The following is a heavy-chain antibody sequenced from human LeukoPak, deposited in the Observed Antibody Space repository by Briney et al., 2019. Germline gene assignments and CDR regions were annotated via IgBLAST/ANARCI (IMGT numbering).Heavy chain of an antibody. V-gene: IGHV4-59*12. J-gene: IGHJ5*02. CDR3: ARNEGQQLSRSWFDP. CDR2: IFYSGST. D-gene: IGHD6-13*01. Sequence: PSETLSLTCTVSGDSLSSYYCSWIRQPPGKGLEWIAYIFYSGSTSYNTSLKSRVAISMNTSRNQLSLKLGSVTAADTAVYYCARNEGQQLSRSWFDPWGQGTLVTVSS. CDR1: GDSLSSYY.